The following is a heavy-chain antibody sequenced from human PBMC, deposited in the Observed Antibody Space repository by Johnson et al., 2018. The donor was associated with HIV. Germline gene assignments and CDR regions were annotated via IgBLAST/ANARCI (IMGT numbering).Heavy chain of an antibody. V-gene: IGHV3-11*04. D-gene: IGHD1-26*01. CDR2: ISGSGTVV. J-gene: IGHJ3*02. CDR1: GVIFSDYY. Sequence: QVQLVESGGGLVQPGRSLRLSCAVSGVIFSDYYMSWIRQAPGKGLEWVSYISGSGTVVYYADSVKGRFTISRDNAKNSLYLQMNSLRAEDTAVYYCARSWELGETAFDIWGQGTMVTVSS. CDR3: ARSWELGETAFDI.